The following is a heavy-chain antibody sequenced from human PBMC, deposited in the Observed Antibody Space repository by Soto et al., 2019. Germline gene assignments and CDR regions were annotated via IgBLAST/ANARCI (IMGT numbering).Heavy chain of an antibody. Sequence: SETLSLTCTVSGGSISSSSFHWGWIRQPPGKGLEWIGSIYYSGSTYYSPSLKSRVTISVDTSKNQFSLKLSSVTAADTAVYYCARRTGYSSSWYGGIWFDPWGQGTLVTVSS. CDR1: GGSISSSSFH. D-gene: IGHD6-13*01. J-gene: IGHJ5*02. CDR2: IYYSGST. V-gene: IGHV4-39*01. CDR3: ARRTGYSSSWYGGIWFDP.